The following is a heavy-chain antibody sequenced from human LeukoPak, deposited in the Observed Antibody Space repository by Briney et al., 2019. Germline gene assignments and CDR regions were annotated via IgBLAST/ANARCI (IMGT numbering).Heavy chain of an antibody. Sequence: GGSLRLSCLTSGFTLSTNAMSWVRQAPGKGLEWISGISGSGASTYHADSVKGRSTISRDDSRNTLYLQMNSLRGDDTAVYYCAKDVGKWESLHFFDYWGQGTLVTVSS. CDR2: ISGSGAST. J-gene: IGHJ4*02. CDR3: AKDVGKWESLHFFDY. D-gene: IGHD1-26*01. V-gene: IGHV3-23*01. CDR1: GFTLSTNA.